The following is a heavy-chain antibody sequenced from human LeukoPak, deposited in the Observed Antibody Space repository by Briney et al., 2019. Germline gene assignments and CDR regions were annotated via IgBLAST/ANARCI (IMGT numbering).Heavy chain of an antibody. CDR1: GGSLSYYY. D-gene: IGHD3-22*01. J-gene: IGHJ4*02. Sequence: ETLSLTCAVYGGSLSYYYWNWIRQPPGKGLEWVSSISTGGTYIYYAESVKGRFTISRDDAKNSLYLQMNGLRAEDTAVYYCARGVKYDNSGFYYLDYWGQGTLVTASS. CDR2: ISTGGTYI. V-gene: IGHV3-69-1*02. CDR3: ARGVKYDNSGFYYLDY.